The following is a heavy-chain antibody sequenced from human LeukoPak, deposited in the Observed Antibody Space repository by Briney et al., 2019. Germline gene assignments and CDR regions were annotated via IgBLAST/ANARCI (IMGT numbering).Heavy chain of an antibody. Sequence: GGSLRLSCAASGFTFSSYGMHWVRQAPGKGLEWVAFIRYDGSNKYYADSVKGRFAISRDNAKNTLYLQMDSLRAEDTAVYFCARDVEMTTTGDGFDIWGQGTMVTVFS. CDR2: IRYDGSNK. D-gene: IGHD5-24*01. CDR1: GFTFSSYG. J-gene: IGHJ3*02. V-gene: IGHV3-30*02. CDR3: ARDVEMTTTGDGFDI.